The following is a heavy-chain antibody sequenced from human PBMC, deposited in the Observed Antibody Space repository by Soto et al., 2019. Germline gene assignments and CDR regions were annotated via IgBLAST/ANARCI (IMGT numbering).Heavy chain of an antibody. Sequence: ASVKVSCKVSGYTLTELSMHWVRQAPGKGLEWMGGFDPEDGETIYAQKFQGRVTMTEDTSTDTAYMELSSLRSEDTAVYYCATIWVGELLSGRWFDPWGEGTLVTVSS. J-gene: IGHJ5*02. CDR2: FDPEDGET. CDR3: ATIWVGELLSGRWFDP. V-gene: IGHV1-24*01. CDR1: GYTLTELS. D-gene: IGHD3-10*01.